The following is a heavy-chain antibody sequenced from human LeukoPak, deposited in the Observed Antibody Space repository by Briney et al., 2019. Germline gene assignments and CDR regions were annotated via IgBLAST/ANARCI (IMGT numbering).Heavy chain of an antibody. J-gene: IGHJ4*02. CDR1: GYTFTGYY. CDR3: ARTDITMVRGEKPLFGY. V-gene: IGHV1-2*02. CDR2: INPNSGGT. D-gene: IGHD3-10*01. Sequence: ASVKVSCKASGYTFTGYYMHWVRQAPGQGLEWMGWINPNSGGTNYAQKFQCRVTMTRDTSISTAYMELSRLRSDDTAVYYCARTDITMVRGEKPLFGYWGQGTLVTVSS.